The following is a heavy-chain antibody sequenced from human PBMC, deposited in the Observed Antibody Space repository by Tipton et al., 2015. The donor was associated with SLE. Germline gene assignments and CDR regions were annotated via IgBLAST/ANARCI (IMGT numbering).Heavy chain of an antibody. CDR2: IRYDGSNK. J-gene: IGHJ4*02. D-gene: IGHD3-22*01. Sequence: SLRLSCAASGFTFRHYAMSWVRQAPGKGLEWVAFIRYDGSNKYYADSVKGRFTISRDNSKNTLYLQMNSLRAEDTAVYYCAKGSYYYDSSGCDYWGQGTLVTVSS. CDR1: GFTFRHYA. CDR3: AKGSYYYDSSGCDY. V-gene: IGHV3-30*02.